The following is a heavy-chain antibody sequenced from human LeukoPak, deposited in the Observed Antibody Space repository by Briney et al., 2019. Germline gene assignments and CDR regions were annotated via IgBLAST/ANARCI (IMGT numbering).Heavy chain of an antibody. CDR2: ISSSSSYI. CDR1: GFTFSSYS. CDR3: ARALVVAAHDY. J-gene: IGHJ4*02. V-gene: IGHV3-21*01. D-gene: IGHD2-15*01. Sequence: GGSLRLSCAASGFTFSSYSMNWVRQAPGKGLEWVSSISSSSSYIYYTDSVKGRFTISRDNAKNSLYLQMNSLRAEDTAVYYCARALVVAAHDYWGQGTLVTVSS.